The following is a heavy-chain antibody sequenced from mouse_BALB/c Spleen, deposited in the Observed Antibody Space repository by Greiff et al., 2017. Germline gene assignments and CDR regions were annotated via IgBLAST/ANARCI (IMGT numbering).Heavy chain of an antibody. D-gene: IGHD2-3*01. CDR1: GYTFTNYW. J-gene: IGHJ4*01. V-gene: IGHV1-63*02. Sequence: VQLQQSGAGLVRPGTSVKISCKASGYTFTNYWLGWVKQRPGHGLEWIGDIYPGGGYTNYNEKFKGKATLTADTSSSTAYMQLSSLTSEGSAVYFCARRGIYDGYAMDYWGQGTSVTVSS. CDR3: ARRGIYDGYAMDY. CDR2: IYPGGGYT.